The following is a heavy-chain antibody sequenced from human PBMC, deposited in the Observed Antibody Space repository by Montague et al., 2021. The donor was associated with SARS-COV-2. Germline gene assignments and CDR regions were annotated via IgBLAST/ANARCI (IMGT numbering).Heavy chain of an antibody. D-gene: IGHD2-15*01. CDR2: IYYTGTT. CDR1: GASFSNYY. Sequence: SETLSLTCTVSGASFSNYYWSWIRQPPGKGLEWIGYIYYTGTTNYNPSLKSRVTISVDTSKTQFSLKLTSVTAADTAVYYCAREGYCSGGTCYSSGPNWFDPWGQRTLVTVSS. CDR3: AREGYCSGGTCYSSGPNWFDP. V-gene: IGHV4-59*01. J-gene: IGHJ5*02.